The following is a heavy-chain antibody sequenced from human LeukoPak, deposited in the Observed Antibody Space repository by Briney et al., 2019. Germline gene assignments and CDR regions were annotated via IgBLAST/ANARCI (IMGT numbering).Heavy chain of an antibody. D-gene: IGHD3-10*01. CDR1: GFTFSSYS. J-gene: IGHJ4*02. V-gene: IGHV3-21*04. CDR2: ISSSSSYI. Sequence: GGSLRLSCAASGFTFSSYSMNWVRQAPGKGLEWVSSISSSSSYIYYADSVKGRFTVSRDNAKNSLYLQMNSLGAEDTAVYYCARGGGYGSGSHYYFDYWGQGTVVTVSS. CDR3: ARGGGYGSGSHYYFDY.